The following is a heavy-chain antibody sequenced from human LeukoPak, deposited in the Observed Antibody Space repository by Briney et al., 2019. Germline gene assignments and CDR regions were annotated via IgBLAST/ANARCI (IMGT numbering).Heavy chain of an antibody. Sequence: GASVKVSCKASGYTFTSYGISWVRQAPGQGLEWMGWISAYNGNTNYAQKPQGRVTMTTDTSTSTAYMELRSLRSDDTAVYYCARDTTYYDSSGYSKRFDYWGQGTLVTVSS. V-gene: IGHV1-18*01. D-gene: IGHD3-22*01. CDR3: ARDTTYYDSSGYSKRFDY. J-gene: IGHJ4*02. CDR1: GYTFTSYG. CDR2: ISAYNGNT.